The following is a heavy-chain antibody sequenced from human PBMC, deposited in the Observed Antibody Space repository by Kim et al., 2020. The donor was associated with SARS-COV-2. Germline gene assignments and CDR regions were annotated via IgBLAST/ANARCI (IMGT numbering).Heavy chain of an antibody. Sequence: KYSQKFQGRVTITRDTSASTAYMELSSLRSEDTAVYYCARGGGVVGANDYWGQGTLVTVSS. J-gene: IGHJ4*02. D-gene: IGHD1-26*01. V-gene: IGHV1-3*01. CDR3: ARGGGVVGANDY.